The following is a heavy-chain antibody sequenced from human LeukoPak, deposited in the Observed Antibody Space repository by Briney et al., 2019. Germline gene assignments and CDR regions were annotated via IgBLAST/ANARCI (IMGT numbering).Heavy chain of an antibody. CDR3: ARDRGTWNDDGFDY. D-gene: IGHD1-1*01. CDR1: GGSISSGSYY. Sequence: SQTLSLTCTVSGGSISSGSYYWSWIRQPAGKGLEWIGRVYSSGSTDYNPSLKSRLSISVDTSKIQFSLRLSSVTVADTAVYYCARDRGTWNDDGFDYWGQGTLVTVSS. CDR2: VYSSGST. V-gene: IGHV4-61*02. J-gene: IGHJ4*02.